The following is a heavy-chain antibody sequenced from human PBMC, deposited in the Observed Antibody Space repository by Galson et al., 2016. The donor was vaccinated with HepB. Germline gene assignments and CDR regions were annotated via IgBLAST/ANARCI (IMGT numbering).Heavy chain of an antibody. CDR3: ARDEGYSNGGSD. J-gene: IGHJ4*02. V-gene: IGHV3-53*01. D-gene: IGHD5-18*01. CDR1: GFTVSSSY. CDR2: IYSGGST. Sequence: SLRLSCAASGFTVSSSYMRWVRQAAGKGLAWVSVIYSGGSTYYADSVKGRFTISSDNSKNTLSLQMNSLKAEDTAVYYCARDEGYSNGGSDWGQGTLVTVSS.